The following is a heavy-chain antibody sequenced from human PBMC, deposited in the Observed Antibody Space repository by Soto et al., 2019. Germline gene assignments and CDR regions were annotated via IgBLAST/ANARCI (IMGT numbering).Heavy chain of an antibody. CDR1: GDSVSSNSAA. CDR2: TYYRSRWYN. J-gene: IGHJ6*03. CDR3: ARALKQGSTTRLGMDV. V-gene: IGHV6-1*01. D-gene: IGHD2-2*01. Sequence: SQTLSLTCVISGDSVSSNSAAWNWIRQSPSRGLEWLGRTYYRSRWYNDYAVSVRSRITVNADTSKNQFSLHLNSVTPEDTAVYSCARALKQGSTTRLGMDVWGKGTTVTVSS.